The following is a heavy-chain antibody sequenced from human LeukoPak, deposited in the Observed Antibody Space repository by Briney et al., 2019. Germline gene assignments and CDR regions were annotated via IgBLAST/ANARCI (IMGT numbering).Heavy chain of an antibody. CDR3: ARRYGSGSYQTFDP. V-gene: IGHV1-8*01. J-gene: IGHJ5*02. CDR2: MNPNSGNT. D-gene: IGHD3-10*01. CDR1: GYTFTSYD. Sequence: ASVKVSCRASGYTFTSYDINWVRQATGQGLEWMGWMNPNSGNTGYAQRFQGRVTMTRNTSISTAYMELSSLRSEDTAVYYCARRYGSGSYQTFDPWGQGTLVTVSS.